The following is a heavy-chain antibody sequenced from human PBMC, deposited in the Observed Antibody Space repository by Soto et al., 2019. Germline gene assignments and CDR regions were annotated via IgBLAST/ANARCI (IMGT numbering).Heavy chain of an antibody. J-gene: IGHJ6*02. CDR1: GFSFSNYD. Sequence: QVQLVESGGGVVQPGRSLRLSCAASGFSFSNYDMHWVRQAPGKGLEWVTVIWYDGSNKYYADSVKGRFTISRDNSKNTLYRQRNSLRAEDTAVYYWARMRDLGGGSSVYYYYGWDVWGQGTRSPSP. CDR2: IWYDGSNK. CDR3: ARMRDLGGGSSVYYYYGWDV. D-gene: IGHD1-26*01. V-gene: IGHV3-33*01.